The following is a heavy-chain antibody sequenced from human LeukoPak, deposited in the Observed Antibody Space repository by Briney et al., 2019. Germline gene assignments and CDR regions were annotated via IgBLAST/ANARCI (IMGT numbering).Heavy chain of an antibody. J-gene: IGHJ4*02. Sequence: GGSLRLSCAVSGFTVSSNYMTWVRQAPGKGLEWVSVIYSGGSIYYADSVKGRFPISRDISKNTVDLQLNSLRAEDTAVYYCASGKETSMAQGYWGQGTLVTVSS. D-gene: IGHD5-18*01. V-gene: IGHV3-53*01. CDR1: GFTVSSNY. CDR2: IYSGGSI. CDR3: ASGKETSMAQGY.